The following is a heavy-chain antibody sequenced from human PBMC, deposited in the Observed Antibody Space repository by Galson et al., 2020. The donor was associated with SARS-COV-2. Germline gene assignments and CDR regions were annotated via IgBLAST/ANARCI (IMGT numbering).Heavy chain of an antibody. J-gene: IGHJ4*02. V-gene: IGHV3-30-3*01. CDR2: ISYDGSNE. D-gene: IGHD2-21*02. CDR1: GFTFNVYA. Sequence: LSLTCAASGFTFNVYAMHWVRQARGKGLEWVAVISYDGSNEYYADSVKGRFTISRDNSKNTFYLQMNSLKAEDTAVYYCARDACHGGTCYSDYWGRGILVTVSS. CDR3: ARDACHGGTCYSDY.